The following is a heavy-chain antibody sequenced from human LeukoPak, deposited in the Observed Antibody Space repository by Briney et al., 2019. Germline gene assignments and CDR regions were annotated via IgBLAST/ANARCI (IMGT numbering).Heavy chain of an antibody. CDR3: AKDLQKKVRGVIPYYGMDV. CDR1: GFTFDDYA. J-gene: IGHJ6*02. V-gene: IGHV3-9*01. D-gene: IGHD3-10*01. Sequence: GGSLRLSCAASGFTFDDYAMHWVRQAPGKGLEWVSGIGWNSGSIGYADSVKGRFTISRDNAKNSLYLQMNSLRAEDTALYYCAKDLQKKVRGVIPYYGMDVWGQGTTVTVSS. CDR2: IGWNSGSI.